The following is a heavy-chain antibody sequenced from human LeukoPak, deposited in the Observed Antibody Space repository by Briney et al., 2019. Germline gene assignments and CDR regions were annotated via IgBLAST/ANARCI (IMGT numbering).Heavy chain of an antibody. CDR3: AKDPHGDYDDLHL. D-gene: IGHD4-17*01. CDR1: GFSFSNYA. CDR2: ISGSGYST. V-gene: IGHV3-23*01. J-gene: IGHJ3*01. Sequence: GGSLRLSCTASGFSFSNYAMSWVRQAPGKGLEWVSAISGSGYSTYYADSVKGRFTISRDNSKNTLYLQMNSLRADDTAVYYCAKDPHGDYDDLHLWRRGTMVTVSS.